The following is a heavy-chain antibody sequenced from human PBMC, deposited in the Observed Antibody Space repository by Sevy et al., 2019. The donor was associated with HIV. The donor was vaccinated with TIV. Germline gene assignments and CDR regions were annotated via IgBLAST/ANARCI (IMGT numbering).Heavy chain of an antibody. V-gene: IGHV1-2*02. CDR1: GYTFTGYY. J-gene: IGHJ4*02. D-gene: IGHD3-10*01. CDR3: ARVDRGGGPWYFDY. Sequence: ASVKVSCKASGYTFTGYYMHWVRQAPGQGLEWMGWINPNSGGTNYAQKFQGRVTMTRDTSISTADMELSRLRSDDTAVYYCARVDRGGGPWYFDYWGQGTLVTVSS. CDR2: INPNSGGT.